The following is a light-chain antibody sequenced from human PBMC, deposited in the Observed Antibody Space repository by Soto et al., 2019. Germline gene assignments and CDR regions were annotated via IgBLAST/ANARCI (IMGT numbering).Light chain of an antibody. CDR1: ELGDKY. CDR3: QAWDSNTVV. V-gene: IGLV3-1*01. J-gene: IGLJ2*01. CDR2: QDN. Sequence: SSELTQPPSVSVSPGQTASITCSGDELGDKYACWYQQKPGQSPVLVIYQDNKRPSGIPERFSGSNSGNTATLTISGTQAMDEADYFCQAWDSNTVVFGGGTKLTVL.